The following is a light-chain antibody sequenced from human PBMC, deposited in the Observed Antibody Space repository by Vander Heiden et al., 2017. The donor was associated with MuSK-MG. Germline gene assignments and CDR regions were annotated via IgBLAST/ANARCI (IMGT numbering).Light chain of an antibody. CDR1: QSISTY. CDR3: QHSYSTSMYT. V-gene: IGKV1-39*01. Sequence: DSQMTQSQCCRAASVGDRVTITCRESQSISTYLNWYQQKPGKAPTLLIYSASTLQRGVPSRFSGSRACTDFNLTIISLQPEDFATSYCQHSYSTSMYTFAQGTKLDIK. J-gene: IGKJ2*01. CDR2: SAS.